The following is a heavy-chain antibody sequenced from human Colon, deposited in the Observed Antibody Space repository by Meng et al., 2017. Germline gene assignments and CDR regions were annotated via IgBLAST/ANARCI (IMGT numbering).Heavy chain of an antibody. CDR3: ARGGGMTYYYDSSGYYFDY. J-gene: IGHJ4*02. CDR1: GYTFTSYY. CDR2: INPSGGST. V-gene: IGHV1-46*01. D-gene: IGHD3-22*01. Sequence: ALVKVSCKASGYTFTSYYMHWVRQAPGQGLEWMGIINPSGGSTSYAQKFQGRVTMTRDTSTSTVYMELSSLRSEDTAVYYCARGGGMTYYYDSSGYYFDYWGQGTLVTVSS.